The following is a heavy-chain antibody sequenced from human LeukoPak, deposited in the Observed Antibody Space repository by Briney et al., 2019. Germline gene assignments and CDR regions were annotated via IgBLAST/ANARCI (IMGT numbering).Heavy chain of an antibody. CDR3: GRFGELFRLDY. D-gene: IGHD3-10*01. CDR1: GYTFTSYG. V-gene: IGHV1-18*01. J-gene: IGHJ4*02. CDR2: ISAYNGNT. Sequence: ASVKLSCTASGYTFTSYGISWVRQAPGQGLEWMGWISAYNGNTNYAQKLQGRVTMTTDTSTSTAYMELRSLRSDDTAVYYCGRFGELFRLDYWGQGTLVTVSS.